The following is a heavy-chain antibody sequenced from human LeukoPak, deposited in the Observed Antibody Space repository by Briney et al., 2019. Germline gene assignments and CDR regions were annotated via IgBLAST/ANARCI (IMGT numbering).Heavy chain of an antibody. CDR3: AKEHYYDSSRPVAFDI. CDR2: ISGGGGST. D-gene: IGHD3-22*01. Sequence: GGSLRLSCAASGFTFSSYAMSWVRQAPGKGLEWVSAISGGGGSTYYADSVKGRFTISRDNSKNTLYLQMNSLRAEDTAVYYCAKEHYYDSSRPVAFDIWGQGTMVTVSS. V-gene: IGHV3-23*01. CDR1: GFTFSSYA. J-gene: IGHJ3*02.